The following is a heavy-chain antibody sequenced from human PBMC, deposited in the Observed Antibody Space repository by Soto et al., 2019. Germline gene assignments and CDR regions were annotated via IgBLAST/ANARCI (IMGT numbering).Heavy chain of an antibody. CDR1: GFTFSSYA. V-gene: IGHV3-30-3*01. CDR3: ARASIQLWPNFDY. Sequence: QVQLVESGGGVVQPGRSPRLSCAASGFTFSSYAMHWVRQAPGKGLEWVAVISYDGSNKYYADSVKGRFTISRDNSKNTLYLQMNSLGAEDTAVYYCARASIQLWPNFDYWGQGTLVTVSS. J-gene: IGHJ4*02. CDR2: ISYDGSNK. D-gene: IGHD5-18*01.